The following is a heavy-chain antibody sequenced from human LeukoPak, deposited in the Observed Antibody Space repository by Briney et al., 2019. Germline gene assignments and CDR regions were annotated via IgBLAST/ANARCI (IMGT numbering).Heavy chain of an antibody. CDR2: ISSSGSTI. J-gene: IGHJ5*02. CDR3: ARVWNMQFDP. Sequence: GGSLRLSCAASGFTVSSNYMSWVRQAPGKGLEWVSYISSSGSTIYYADSVRGRFTISRDNAKNSLYLQMNSLRAEDTAVYYCARVWNMQFDPWGQGTLVTVSS. CDR1: GFTVSSNY. V-gene: IGHV3-11*01. D-gene: IGHD2/OR15-2a*01.